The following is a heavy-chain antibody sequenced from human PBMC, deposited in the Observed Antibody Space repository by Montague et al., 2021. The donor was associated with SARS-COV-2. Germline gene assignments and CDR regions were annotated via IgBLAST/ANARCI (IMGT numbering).Heavy chain of an antibody. CDR2: IDHARSA. D-gene: IGHD3-9*01. J-gene: IGHJ4*02. V-gene: IGHV4-34*01. Sequence: SETLSLTCSVSGLSFSDSYWSWIRLPPGKGLEWIGEIDHARSARYSPSLWSRVPISIARSKNQYSLTLNSLTAADAAVYYCAGVGTLRYFDRPRRYFDFWGQGTLVTVSS. CDR3: AGVGTLRYFDRPRRYFDF. CDR1: GLSFSDSY.